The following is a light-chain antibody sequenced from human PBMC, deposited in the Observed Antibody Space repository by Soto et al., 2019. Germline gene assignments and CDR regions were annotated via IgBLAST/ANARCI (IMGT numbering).Light chain of an antibody. CDR2: QVS. CDR3: TQSTHFPRT. V-gene: IGKV2-24*01. CDR1: QSLVHSDGGTY. J-gene: IGKJ1*01. Sequence: DVVLTQTPLSSPVTLGQPASISCRSSQSLVHSDGGTYLSWLHQRPGQPPRLLIYQVSNRFSGVPDRFSGGGAGTDFTLTISRVEAEDVEVYYCTQSTHFPRTFGQGTKVEIK.